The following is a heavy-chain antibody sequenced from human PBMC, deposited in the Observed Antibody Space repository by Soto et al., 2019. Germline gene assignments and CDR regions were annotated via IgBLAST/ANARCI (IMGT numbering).Heavy chain of an antibody. J-gene: IGHJ3*02. CDR1: GYTFTIYD. Sequence: QVQLVQSGAEVKKPGASVKVSCKASGYTFTIYDINWVRQATGQGLEWMGWMNPNSGNTGYAQKFQGRVTMTRNTSMSTAYMELSSLRSEDTAVYYCARGVGATEGDAFDIWGQGTMVTVSS. D-gene: IGHD1-26*01. V-gene: IGHV1-8*01. CDR2: MNPNSGNT. CDR3: ARGVGATEGDAFDI.